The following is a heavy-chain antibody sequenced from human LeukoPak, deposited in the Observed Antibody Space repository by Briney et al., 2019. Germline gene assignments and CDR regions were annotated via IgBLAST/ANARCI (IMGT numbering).Heavy chain of an antibody. Sequence: GGSLRLSCAAPGFTFSSYAMSWVRQAPGKGLEWVSAIRGSGGSTYYADSVKGRFTISRDNSKNTLYLQMNSLRAENTAVYYCAKGLTGTTFTWGQGTLVTVSS. V-gene: IGHV3-23*01. D-gene: IGHD1-7*01. CDR3: AKGLTGTTFT. CDR2: IRGSGGST. J-gene: IGHJ5*02. CDR1: GFTFSSYA.